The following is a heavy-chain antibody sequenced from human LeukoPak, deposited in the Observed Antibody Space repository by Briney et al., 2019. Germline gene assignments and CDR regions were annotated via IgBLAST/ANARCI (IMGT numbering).Heavy chain of an antibody. Sequence: NPSETLSLTCTVSGGSISSYYRSSIRQPPGKGLEWIVYIYYSGSTNYNPSLKSRVTISVDTSKNQFSLKLSSVTAADTAVYYCARYCSSTSCYDPAFDYWGQGTLVTVSS. CDR1: GGSISSYY. V-gene: IGHV4-59*01. D-gene: IGHD2-2*01. CDR2: IYYSGST. CDR3: ARYCSSTSCYDPAFDY. J-gene: IGHJ4*02.